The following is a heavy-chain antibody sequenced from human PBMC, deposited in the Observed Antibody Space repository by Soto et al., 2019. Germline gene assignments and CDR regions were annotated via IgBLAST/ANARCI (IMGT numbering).Heavy chain of an antibody. D-gene: IGHD5-12*01. J-gene: IGHJ1*01. V-gene: IGHV3-23*01. Sequence: GGSLRLSCDASGFTFRHYAMNWFRQAPGKGLDWVSAISGSGGSTYYADSVKGRFTISRDNSKNTLYLQMSSLRAEDTAVYYCFKGHGGSGYELYSWGQGSSVLVSA. CDR1: GFTFRHYA. CDR2: ISGSGGST. CDR3: FKGHGGSGYELYS.